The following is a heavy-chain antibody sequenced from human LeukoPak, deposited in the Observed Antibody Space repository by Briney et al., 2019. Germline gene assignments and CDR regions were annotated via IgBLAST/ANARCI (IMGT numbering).Heavy chain of an antibody. Sequence: GGSLRLSCAASGFTFSSYAMSWVRQAPGKGLEWVSAISGSGGSTYYADSVKGRFTISRDNSKNTLYLQMNSLRAEDTAVYYCARDHSSSWYSWFDPWGQGALVTVSS. J-gene: IGHJ5*02. V-gene: IGHV3-23*01. CDR1: GFTFSSYA. D-gene: IGHD6-13*01. CDR3: ARDHSSSWYSWFDP. CDR2: ISGSGGST.